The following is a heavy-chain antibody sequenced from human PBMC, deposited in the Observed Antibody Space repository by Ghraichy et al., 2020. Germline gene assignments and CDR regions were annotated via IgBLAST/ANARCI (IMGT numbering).Heavy chain of an antibody. J-gene: IGHJ4*02. D-gene: IGHD3-10*01. CDR1: GFSFSSYT. CDR3: ARGGVTMVRGVIG. CDR2: ITSSSGYI. V-gene: IGHV3-21*01. Sequence: GGSLRLSCAASGFSFSSYTMNWVRQAPGKGLEWVASITSSSGYIYYADSVKGRFTISRDNARNSLYLQINGLRADDTALYYCARGGVTMVRGVIGWGQGTRVTVSS.